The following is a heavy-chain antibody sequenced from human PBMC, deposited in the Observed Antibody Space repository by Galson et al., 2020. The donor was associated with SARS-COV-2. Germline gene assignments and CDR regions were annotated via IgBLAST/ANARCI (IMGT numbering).Heavy chain of an antibody. V-gene: IGHV4-59*13. CDR3: ARVPYNSGWSVAYYFDS. CDR1: GGYITNYY. Sequence: SETLSLTCTVSGGYITNYYWTWVRQPPGKGLEWIGSMYYSGTTNYNSSLKSRLTMSVDRSRTQFSLKLSSVTAADTAVYYCARVPYNSGWSVAYYFDSWGQGTLVTVSS. D-gene: IGHD6-19*01. J-gene: IGHJ4*02. CDR2: MYYSGTT.